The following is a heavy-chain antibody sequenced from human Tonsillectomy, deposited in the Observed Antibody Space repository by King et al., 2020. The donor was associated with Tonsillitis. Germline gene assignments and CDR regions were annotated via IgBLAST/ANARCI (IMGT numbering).Heavy chain of an antibody. Sequence: VQLQESGPGLVKPSETLSLTCTVSGGSINSDYWSWIRQPPGGGLEWIGWIYYSGSTDYNPSLKSRVTISVDTSKNQFSLKLDSVTAADTAVYYCARGRVAVAGFDYWGQGTLVTVSS. CDR3: ARGRVAVAGFDY. CDR2: IYYSGST. J-gene: IGHJ4*02. CDR1: GGSINSDY. D-gene: IGHD6-19*01. V-gene: IGHV4-59*01.